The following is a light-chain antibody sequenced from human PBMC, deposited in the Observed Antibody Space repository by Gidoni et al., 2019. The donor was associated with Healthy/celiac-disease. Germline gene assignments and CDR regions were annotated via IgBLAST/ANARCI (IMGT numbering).Light chain of an antibody. CDR1: QGISSY. J-gene: IGKJ4*01. CDR3: QQLNSYPLT. Sequence: IQLTQSPSFLSASVGDRVTITCRASQGISSYLAWYQQNPGKAPKLLIYAASTLQSGVPSRFSGSGSGTEFTLTISSLQPEDFATYYCQQLNSYPLTFGGGTKVEIK. CDR2: AAS. V-gene: IGKV1-9*01.